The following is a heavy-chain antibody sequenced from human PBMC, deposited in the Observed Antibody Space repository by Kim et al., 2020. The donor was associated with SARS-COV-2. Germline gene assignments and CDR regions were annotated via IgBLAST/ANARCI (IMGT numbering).Heavy chain of an antibody. D-gene: IGHD1-26*01. CDR2: INHSGST. Sequence: SETLSLTCAVYGGSFSGYYWSWIRQPPGKGLEWIGEINHSGSTNYNPSLKSRVTISVDTSKNQFSLKLSSVTAADTAVYYCARIGELLTASFDYWGQGTLVTVSS. CDR3: ARIGELLTASFDY. CDR1: GGSFSGYY. V-gene: IGHV4-34*01. J-gene: IGHJ4*02.